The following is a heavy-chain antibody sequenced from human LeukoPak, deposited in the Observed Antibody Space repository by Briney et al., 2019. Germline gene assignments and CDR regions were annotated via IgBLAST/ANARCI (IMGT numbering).Heavy chain of an antibody. Sequence: GESLKISCKGSGYSFTSYWIGWVRQMPGKGLVWMGIIYPGDSDTRYSPSFQGQVTISADKSISTAYLQWSSLKASDTALYYCARRDSSSWYEVFDYWGQGTLVTVSS. V-gene: IGHV5-51*01. CDR1: GYSFTSYW. D-gene: IGHD6-13*01. CDR2: IYPGDSDT. J-gene: IGHJ4*02. CDR3: ARRDSSSWYEVFDY.